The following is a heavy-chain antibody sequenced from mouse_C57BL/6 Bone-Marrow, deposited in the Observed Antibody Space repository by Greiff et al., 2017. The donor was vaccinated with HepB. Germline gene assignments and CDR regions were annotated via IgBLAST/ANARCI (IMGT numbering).Heavy chain of an antibody. V-gene: IGHV1-20*01. CDR1: GYSFTGYF. J-gene: IGHJ2*01. CDR3: ARIRGVGYLDY. Sequence: EVKLMESGPELVKPGDSVKISCKASGYSFTGYFMNWVMQSHGKSLEWIGRINPYNGDTFYNQKFKGKATLTVDKSSSTAHMELRSLTSEDSAVYYCARIRGVGYLDYWGQGTTLTVSS. CDR2: INPYNGDT.